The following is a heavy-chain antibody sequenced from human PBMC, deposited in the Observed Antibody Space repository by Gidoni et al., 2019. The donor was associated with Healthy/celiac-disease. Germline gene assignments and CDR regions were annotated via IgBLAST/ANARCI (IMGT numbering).Heavy chain of an antibody. J-gene: IGHJ3*02. D-gene: IGHD5-12*01. CDR1: AGSISSGGYY. CDR2: IYYSGST. CDR3: ARDGGYSGYDSGDDAFDI. Sequence: QVQLQESGPGLVKPSQTLSLTCTVSAGSISSGGYYWSWIRQHPGKGLEWIGFIYYSGSTHYNPSLTSRVTRSVDTSKNQFSLKLSSVTAADTAVYYCARDGGYSGYDSGDDAFDIWGQGTMVTVSS. V-gene: IGHV4-31*03.